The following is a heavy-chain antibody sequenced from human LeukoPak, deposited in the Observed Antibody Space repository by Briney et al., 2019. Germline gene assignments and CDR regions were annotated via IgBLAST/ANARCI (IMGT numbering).Heavy chain of an antibody. Sequence: GGSLRLSCAASGFTFSSYGMSWVRQAPGKGLEWVSAISGSGGSTYYADSVKGRFTISRDNSKNTLYLQMNSLRAEDTAVYYCAKDLVPLYDYVWGSYRIDAFDIWGQGTMVTVSS. CDR1: GFTFSSYG. V-gene: IGHV3-23*01. D-gene: IGHD3-16*02. CDR2: ISGSGGST. J-gene: IGHJ3*02. CDR3: AKDLVPLYDYVWGSYRIDAFDI.